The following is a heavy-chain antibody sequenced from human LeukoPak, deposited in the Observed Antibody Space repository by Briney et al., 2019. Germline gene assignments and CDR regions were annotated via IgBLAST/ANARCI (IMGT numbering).Heavy chain of an antibody. V-gene: IGHV1-69*04. CDR1: GGTFSSYA. J-gene: IGHJ4*02. CDR2: IIPILGIA. CDR3: AIARPYHSSDLDY. D-gene: IGHD6-25*01. Sequence: ASVKVSCKASGGTFSSYAISWVRQAPGQGLEGMGRIIPILGIANYAQKFQGRVTITADKSTSTAYMELSSLRSEDTAVYYCAIARPYHSSDLDYWGQGTLVTVSS.